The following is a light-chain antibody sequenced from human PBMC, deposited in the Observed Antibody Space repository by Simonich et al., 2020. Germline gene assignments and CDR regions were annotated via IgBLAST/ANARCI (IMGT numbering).Light chain of an antibody. CDR2: DAS. CDR3: QQRSNWPPYT. V-gene: IGKV3-11*01. CDR1: QSVSSY. J-gene: IGKJ2*01. Sequence: EIVLTQSPATLSLSPVERATLSCRASQSVSSYLAWYQQKTGQAPRLLIYDASNRATGIPARVSGSGSGTDFTLTISSLEPEDFAVYYCQQRSNWPPYTFGQGTKLEIK.